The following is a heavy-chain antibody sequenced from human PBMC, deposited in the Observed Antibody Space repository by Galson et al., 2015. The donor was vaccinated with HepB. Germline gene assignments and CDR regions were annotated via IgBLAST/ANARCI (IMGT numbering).Heavy chain of an antibody. Sequence: SLRLSCAASGFTFSIYWMNWVRQAPGKGLEWVANIKQDGSEENYVDSVKGRFTISRDNANNSLYLQMNSLRAEDTAVYYCARRLRRSSVVRDNWFDPWGQGTLVTISS. J-gene: IGHJ5*02. CDR3: ARRLRRSSVVRDNWFDP. V-gene: IGHV3-7*03. CDR1: GFTFSIYW. CDR2: IKQDGSEE. D-gene: IGHD6-6*01.